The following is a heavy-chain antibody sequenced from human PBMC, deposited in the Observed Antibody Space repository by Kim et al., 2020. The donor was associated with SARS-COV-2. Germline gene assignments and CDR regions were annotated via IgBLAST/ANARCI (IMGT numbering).Heavy chain of an antibody. Sequence: ASVKVSCKASGYTFTSYAMHWVRQAPGQRLEWMGWINAGNGNTKYSQKFQGRVTITRDTSASTAYMELSSLRSEDTAVYYCARDPLGYCSSTSCYVRCCGGMDVWGQGTTVTVSS. CDR1: GYTFTSYA. CDR3: ARDPLGYCSSTSCYVRCCGGMDV. J-gene: IGHJ6*02. D-gene: IGHD2-2*01. CDR2: INAGNGNT. V-gene: IGHV1-3*01.